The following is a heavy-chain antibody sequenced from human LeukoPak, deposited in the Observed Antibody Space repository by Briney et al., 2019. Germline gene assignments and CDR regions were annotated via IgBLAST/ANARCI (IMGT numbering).Heavy chain of an antibody. CDR3: SKDHCSNIRCDGSPGY. CDR1: PFTSSICG. D-gene: IGHD2-15*01. V-gene: IGHV3-30*02. CDR2: KLHAGSSK. J-gene: IGHJ4*02. Sequence: RGSQRLSCGASPFTSSICGMQWGRQAQTEGRESGTYKLHAGSSKDYGGSVKGRLASSRDTAKTSLYLKRSSLKTEDPAVYYCSKDHCSNIRCDGSPGYWGQGTLVTVSS.